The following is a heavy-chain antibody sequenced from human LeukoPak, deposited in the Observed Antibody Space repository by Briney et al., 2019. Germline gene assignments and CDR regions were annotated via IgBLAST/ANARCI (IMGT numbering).Heavy chain of an antibody. Sequence: GESLKISCKTSGYSFTSYWIGWVRQMPGKGLEWMGIIYPGDSDTRYSPSFQGQVTISADKSISTAYLQWSSLKASDTAMYYCARRYSGSSRAFDIWGQGTMVTVSS. CDR2: IYPGDSDT. J-gene: IGHJ3*02. V-gene: IGHV5-51*01. CDR1: GYSFTSYW. D-gene: IGHD1-26*01. CDR3: ARRYSGSSRAFDI.